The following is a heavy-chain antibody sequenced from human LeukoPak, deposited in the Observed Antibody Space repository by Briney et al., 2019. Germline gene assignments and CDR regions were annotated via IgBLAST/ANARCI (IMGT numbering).Heavy chain of an antibody. D-gene: IGHD1-26*01. CDR2: IKQDGSEK. CDR1: GFTLSDHY. CDR3: ARDESGESELDY. J-gene: IGHJ4*02. V-gene: IGHV3-7*01. Sequence: GGSLRLSCATSGFTLSDHYIDWVRQAPGKGLEWVANIKQDGSEKYYVDSVKGRFTISRDNAKNSLYLQMNSLRAEDTAVYYCARDESGESELDYWGQGTLVTVSS.